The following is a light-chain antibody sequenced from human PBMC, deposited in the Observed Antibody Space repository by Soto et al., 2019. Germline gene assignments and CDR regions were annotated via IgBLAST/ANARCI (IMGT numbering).Light chain of an antibody. CDR3: QQSYTTQWT. Sequence: DIQMTQSPSSLSASVGSRFPITGRASQSISSYLNWYQQNQGKATKLLINAASTLRSGVPSRFSGSGSGTDFTLTIESLQHEDFATYYCQQSYTTQWTFGQGTKVDIK. V-gene: IGKV1-39*01. CDR1: QSISSY. CDR2: AAS. J-gene: IGKJ1*01.